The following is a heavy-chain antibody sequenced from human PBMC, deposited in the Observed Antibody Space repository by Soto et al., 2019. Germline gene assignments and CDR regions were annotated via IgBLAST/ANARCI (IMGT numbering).Heavy chain of an antibody. CDR3: ARHKYDSSGYYHYYYGMDV. CDR1: GGSGGSFSGYY. V-gene: IGHV4-34*01. Sequence: QVQLQQWGAGLLKPSETLSLTCAVYGGSGGSFSGYYWSWIRQPPGKGLEWIGEINHSGSTNYNPSLQRRGTISVETAQNQFSLKLSSVTAAETDFYYCARHKYDSSGYYHYYYGMDVWGQGTTVTVSS. CDR2: INHSGST. J-gene: IGHJ6*02. D-gene: IGHD3-22*01.